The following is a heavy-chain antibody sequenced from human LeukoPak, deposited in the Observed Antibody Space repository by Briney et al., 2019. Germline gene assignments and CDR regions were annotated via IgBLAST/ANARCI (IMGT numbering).Heavy chain of an antibody. CDR1: GGSISSYY. D-gene: IGHD3-22*01. J-gene: IGHJ4*02. V-gene: IGHV4-4*07. Sequence: SETLSLTCTVSGGSISSYYWSWIRQPAGKGLEWIGRIYTSGSTNYNPSLKSRVTMSVDTSKNQFSLKLSSVTAADTAVYYCAREPYDSSGYSPCYFDYWGQGTLVTVSS. CDR2: IYTSGST. CDR3: AREPYDSSGYSPCYFDY.